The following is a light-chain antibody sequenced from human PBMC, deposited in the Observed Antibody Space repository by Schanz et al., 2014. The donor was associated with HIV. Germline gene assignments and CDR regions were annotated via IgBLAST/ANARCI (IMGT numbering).Light chain of an antibody. V-gene: IGLV3-9*01. CDR2: RDS. CDR1: NIGSKT. CDR3: QVWDSTLKV. Sequence: SSELTQPLSVSVALGQTARITCGGNNIGSKTVHWYQQKPGQAPALVIYRDSNRPSGIPERFSGSNSGNTATLTISSAQGGDEADYYCQVWDSTLKVFGGGTKVTVL. J-gene: IGLJ2*01.